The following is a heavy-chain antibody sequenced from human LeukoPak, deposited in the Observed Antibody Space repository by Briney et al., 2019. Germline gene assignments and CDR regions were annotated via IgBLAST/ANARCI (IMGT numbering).Heavy chain of an antibody. CDR2: IYYSGST. CDR1: GGSISSSSYY. D-gene: IGHD3-10*01. J-gene: IGHJ4*02. V-gene: IGHV4-39*01. CDR3: ARHSDGSGSYYSPIDY. Sequence: SGTLCLTCTVSGGSISSSSYYWGWIRQPPGKGLEWIGSIYYSGSTYYNPSLKSRVTISVDTSKNQFSLKLSSVTAADTAVYYCARHSDGSGSYYSPIDYWGQGTLVTVSS.